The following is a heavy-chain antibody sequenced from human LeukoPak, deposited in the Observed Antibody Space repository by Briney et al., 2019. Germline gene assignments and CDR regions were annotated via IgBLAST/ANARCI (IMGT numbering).Heavy chain of an antibody. CDR1: GFTFSSYS. Sequence: GGSLRLSCAASGFTFSSYSMNWVRQAPGKGLEWVSSISSSSSYIYYADSVKGRFTISRDNAKNSLYLQMNSLRAEDTAVYYCARDLYYYDSSGYYNSGFDYWGQGTLVTVSS. CDR2: ISSSSSYI. CDR3: ARDLYYYDSSGYYNSGFDY. V-gene: IGHV3-21*01. J-gene: IGHJ4*02. D-gene: IGHD3-22*01.